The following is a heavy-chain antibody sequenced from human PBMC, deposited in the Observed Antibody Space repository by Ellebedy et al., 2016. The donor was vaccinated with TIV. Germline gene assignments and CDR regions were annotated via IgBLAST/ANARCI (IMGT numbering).Heavy chain of an antibody. CDR3: ARDYYDSRGYYDFDY. Sequence: AASVKVSCKASGYTFTSYYMHWVRQAPGQGLEWMGIINPSGGSTTYAQKLQGRVTMTRDTSTSTVYMELSSLRSEDTAVYYCARDYYDSRGYYDFDYWGQGTLVTVSS. V-gene: IGHV1-46*04. CDR2: INPSGGST. CDR1: GYTFTSYY. J-gene: IGHJ4*02. D-gene: IGHD3-22*01.